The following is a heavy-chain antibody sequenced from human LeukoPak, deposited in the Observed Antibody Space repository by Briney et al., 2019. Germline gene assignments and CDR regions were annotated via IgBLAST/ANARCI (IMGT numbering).Heavy chain of an antibody. CDR1: GYTFSNNW. J-gene: IGHJ5*02. Sequence: GASLQISCQGSGYTFSNNWITWGRQLPGKGLEWMGKINPSDSYTDYNPPFQGHVTISADKSISTAYLQWSSLKASDTAIYYCARGLGWLDPWGQGTLVTVSS. CDR3: ARGLGWLDP. V-gene: IGHV5-10-1*01. CDR2: INPSDSYT.